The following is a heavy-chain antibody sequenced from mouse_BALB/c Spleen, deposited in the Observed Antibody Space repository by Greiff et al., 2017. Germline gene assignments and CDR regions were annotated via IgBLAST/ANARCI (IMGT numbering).Heavy chain of an antibody. V-gene: IGHV5-4*02. CDR1: GFTFSDYY. D-gene: IGHD1-2*01. Sequence: EVKVVESGGGLVKPGGSLKLSCAASGFTFSDYYMYWVRQTPEKRLEWVATISDGGSYTYYPDSVKGRFTISRDNAKNNLYLQMSSLKSEDTAMYYCARDRGTATHYAMDYWGQGTSVTVSS. CDR3: ARDRGTATHYAMDY. CDR2: ISDGGSYT. J-gene: IGHJ4*01.